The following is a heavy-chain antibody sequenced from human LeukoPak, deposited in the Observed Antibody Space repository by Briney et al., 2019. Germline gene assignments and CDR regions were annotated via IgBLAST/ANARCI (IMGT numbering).Heavy chain of an antibody. CDR3: AKQTSGYYEDFES. Sequence: GGSLRLSCVASGLTFKYYGMSWVRQAPGKGLEWVSGISGSGGSTYYADSVKGRFTISRDNSKNTLFLQMNSLRAEDTAVYYCAKQTSGYYEDFESWGQGTQVTVSS. CDR1: GLTFKYYG. J-gene: IGHJ4*02. CDR2: ISGSGGST. V-gene: IGHV3-23*01. D-gene: IGHD3-22*01.